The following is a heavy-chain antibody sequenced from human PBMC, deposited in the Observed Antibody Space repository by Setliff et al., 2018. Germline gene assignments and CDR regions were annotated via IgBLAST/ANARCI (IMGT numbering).Heavy chain of an antibody. Sequence: GASVKVSCKASGYTFRSYGINWVRQAPGQGLEWMGWINTNTGNPMYAQGFTGRFVFSLDPSVSTAYLEISSLKAEDTAHYYCATGSLAKAGTDHWGQGTLVTVSS. CDR3: ATGSLAKAGTDH. CDR2: INTNTGNP. D-gene: IGHD6-13*01. J-gene: IGHJ5*02. V-gene: IGHV7-4-1*02. CDR1: GYTFRSYG.